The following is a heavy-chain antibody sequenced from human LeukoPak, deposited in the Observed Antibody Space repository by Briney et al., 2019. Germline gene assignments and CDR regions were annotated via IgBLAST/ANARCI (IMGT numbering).Heavy chain of an antibody. Sequence: GGSLRLSCAASGFTFSSYAMSRVRQAPGKGLEWVSATSGSGGSTYYADSVKGRFTISRDNSKNTLYLQMNSLRAEDTAVYYCANPSPVGTAIDYWGQGTLVTVSS. V-gene: IGHV3-23*01. CDR3: ANPSPVGTAIDY. J-gene: IGHJ4*02. CDR1: GFTFSSYA. D-gene: IGHD5-18*01. CDR2: TSGSGGST.